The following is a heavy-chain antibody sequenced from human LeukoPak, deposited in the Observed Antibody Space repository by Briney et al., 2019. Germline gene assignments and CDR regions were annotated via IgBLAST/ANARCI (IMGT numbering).Heavy chain of an antibody. CDR2: ISSSSSYI. Sequence: PGGSLRLSCAASGFTLSSYSMNWVRQAPGKGLESVSSISSSSSYIYYADSVKGRFTISRDNAKNSLYLQMNSLRAEDTAVYYCARGQHRDYYYYGMDVWGQGTTVTVSS. V-gene: IGHV3-21*01. D-gene: IGHD1-14*01. J-gene: IGHJ6*02. CDR3: ARGQHRDYYYYGMDV. CDR1: GFTLSSYS.